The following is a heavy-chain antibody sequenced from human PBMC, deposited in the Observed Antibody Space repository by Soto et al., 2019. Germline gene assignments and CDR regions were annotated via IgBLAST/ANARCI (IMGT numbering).Heavy chain of an antibody. V-gene: IGHV3-33*01. CDR3: ARGLSPMRFGVGSWAYYGMDV. J-gene: IGHJ6*02. D-gene: IGHD3-10*01. CDR2: IWYDGSNK. CDR1: GFTFSSYG. Sequence: GGSLRLSCAASGFTFSSYGMHWVRQAPGKGLEWVAVIWYDGSNKYYADSVKGRFTISRDNSKNTLYLQMNSLRAEDTAVYYCARGLSPMRFGVGSWAYYGMDVWGQGTTVTSP.